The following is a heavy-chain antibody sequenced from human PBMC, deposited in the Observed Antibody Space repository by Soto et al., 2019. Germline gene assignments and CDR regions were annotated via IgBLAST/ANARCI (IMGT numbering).Heavy chain of an antibody. CDR3: ARATELYDSSGYAYFDY. V-gene: IGHV4-59*01. CDR1: GGSIRSYY. Sequence: QVQLQESGPGLVKPSETLSLTYTVSGGSIRSYYWSWIRQPPGKGLEWIGYLYHSGFTNYNPSLKSRVTISVDTSKKQFSLKLTSVTAADTAVYYCARATELYDSSGYAYFDYWGQGTLVTVSS. J-gene: IGHJ4*02. CDR2: LYHSGFT. D-gene: IGHD3-22*01.